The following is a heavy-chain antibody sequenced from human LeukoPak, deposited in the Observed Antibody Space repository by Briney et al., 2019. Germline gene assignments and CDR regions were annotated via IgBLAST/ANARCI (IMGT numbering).Heavy chain of an antibody. D-gene: IGHD2-8*01. CDR3: AREGDCTNGVCHNY. J-gene: IGHJ4*02. Sequence: SETLSLTCTVSGGSISSYYWSWIRQSPGKGLEWIGYIYYSGSTNYNPSLKSRVTISVDTSKNQFSLKLSSVTAADTAVYYCAREGDCTNGVCHNYWGQGTLVTVSS. CDR1: GGSISSYY. CDR2: IYYSGST. V-gene: IGHV4-59*01.